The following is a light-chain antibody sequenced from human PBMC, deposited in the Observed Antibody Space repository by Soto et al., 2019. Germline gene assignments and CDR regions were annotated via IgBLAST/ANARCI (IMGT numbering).Light chain of an antibody. Sequence: EIVLTQSPGTVSLSPGERATLSCRASQSVGSRWLAWYQQKPGQAPRVLIYGGSNRATGIPDRFSGSGSGTDFTLTISRLEPEDFAVYYCQQNYSSRTFRQGTKVEMK. CDR2: GGS. V-gene: IGKV3-20*01. J-gene: IGKJ1*01. CDR1: QSVGSRW. CDR3: QQNYSSRT.